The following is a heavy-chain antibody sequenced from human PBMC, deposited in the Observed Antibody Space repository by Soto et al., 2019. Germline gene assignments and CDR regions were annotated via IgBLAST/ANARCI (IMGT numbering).Heavy chain of an antibody. Sequence: SETLSLTCTVSGGSISSSSYYWGWIRQPPGKGLEWIGSIYYSGSTYYNPSLKSRVTISVDTSKNQFSLKLSSVTAADTAVYYCARHPPVITIFGVVITTGTQFDYWGQGTRVTVSS. J-gene: IGHJ4*02. CDR3: ARHPPVITIFGVVITTGTQFDY. CDR2: IYYSGST. CDR1: GGSISSSSYY. D-gene: IGHD3-3*01. V-gene: IGHV4-39*01.